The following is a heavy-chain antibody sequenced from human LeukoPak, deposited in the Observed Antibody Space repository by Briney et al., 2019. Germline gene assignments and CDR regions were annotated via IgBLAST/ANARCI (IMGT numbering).Heavy chain of an antibody. D-gene: IGHD3-10*01. V-gene: IGHV4-61*02. CDR2: IYTSGIT. CDR1: GGSFSSGSYY. J-gene: IGHJ4*02. Sequence: SETLSLTCTVSGGSFSSGSYYWSWIRQPAGKGLEWIGRIYTSGITNYNPSLKSRVTISVDTSKNQFSLKLSSVTATDTAVYYCAKTAKYYYGSETYYFFEYWGQGTLVTVSS. CDR3: AKTAKYYYGSETYYFFEY.